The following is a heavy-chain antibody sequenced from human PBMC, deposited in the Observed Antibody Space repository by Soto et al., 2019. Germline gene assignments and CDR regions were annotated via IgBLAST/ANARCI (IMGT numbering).Heavy chain of an antibody. Sequence: SVKVSCKASGGTFSSYAISWVRQAPGQGLEWMGGIIPIFGTANYAQKFQGRVTITADESTSTAYMELSSLRSEDTAVYYCARDYYDSSGYYFVDYWGQGTLVTVSS. CDR2: IIPIFGTA. J-gene: IGHJ4*02. V-gene: IGHV1-69*13. CDR1: GGTFSSYA. D-gene: IGHD3-22*01. CDR3: ARDYYDSSGYYFVDY.